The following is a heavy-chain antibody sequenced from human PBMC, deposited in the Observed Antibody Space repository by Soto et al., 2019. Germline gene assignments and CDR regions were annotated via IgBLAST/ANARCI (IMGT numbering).Heavy chain of an antibody. CDR3: PTPAGGGVY. CDR1: GFTVSNNY. Sequence: EVQLVESGGGLIQPGGSLRLSCAVSGFTVSNNYMSWVRQAPGKGLEGVSVIYSGGYTAYGDSVKGRFTISRDNSKTTLYLSIKCMRAADPVVYDSPTPAGGGVYWGQGTLVTVSS. D-gene: IGHD6-25*01. J-gene: IGHJ4*02. V-gene: IGHV3-53*01. CDR2: IYSGGYT.